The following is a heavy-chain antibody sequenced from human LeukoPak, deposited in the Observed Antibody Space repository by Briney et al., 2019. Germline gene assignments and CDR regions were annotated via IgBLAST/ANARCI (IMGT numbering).Heavy chain of an antibody. CDR1: GFTFSSYA. Sequence: GRSLRLSCAASGFTFSSYAMHWVRQAPGKGLEWVAVIWYDGSNKYYADSVKGRFTISRDNSKNTLYLQMNSLRAEDTAVYYCARDGHDSSGYSAWGQGTLVTVSS. J-gene: IGHJ5*02. D-gene: IGHD3-22*01. CDR3: ARDGHDSSGYSA. CDR2: IWYDGSNK. V-gene: IGHV3-33*08.